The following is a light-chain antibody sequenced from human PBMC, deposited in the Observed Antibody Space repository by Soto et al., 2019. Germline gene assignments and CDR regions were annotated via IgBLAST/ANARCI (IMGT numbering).Light chain of an antibody. Sequence: EMVMTQSPATLSVSLGERATLSCRASQSVSTKLVWYQQKPGQAPRLLIYGASIRATGVPARFSGSGSGTEFTLTISSLQSEDFAVYYCQQYSTWPPPRESVGPGTRVDL. CDR3: QQYSTWPPPRES. V-gene: IGKV3D-15*01. CDR1: QSVSTK. J-gene: IGKJ3*01. CDR2: GAS.